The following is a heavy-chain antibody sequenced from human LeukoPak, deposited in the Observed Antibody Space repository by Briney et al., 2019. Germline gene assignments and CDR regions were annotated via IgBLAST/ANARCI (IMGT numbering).Heavy chain of an antibody. V-gene: IGHV3-21*01. CDR3: ARVKDPAYPGAFDI. CDR2: ISSSSSYI. CDR1: GFTFSTYN. J-gene: IGHJ3*02. Sequence: GGSLRLSCAASGFTFSTYNMNWVRQAPGKGLEWVSSISSSSSYIYYADSVKGRFTISRDNAKNSLYLQMNSLRAEDTAVYDSARVKDPAYPGAFDIWGQGTRVTVSS.